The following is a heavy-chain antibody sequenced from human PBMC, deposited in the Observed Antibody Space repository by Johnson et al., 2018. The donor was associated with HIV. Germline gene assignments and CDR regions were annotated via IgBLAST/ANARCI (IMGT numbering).Heavy chain of an antibody. D-gene: IGHD2-15*01. J-gene: IGHJ3*02. CDR1: GFTFSSYA. Sequence: QVQLVESGGGVVQPGRSLRLSCAASGFTFSSYAMHWVRQAPGERLEWVAVISYDGHIKYYADSVKGRFTISRDSSKNTLYLQMNSLRAEDTAVYYCSKDQFHKGGGSLVDGFDSWGQGTMVTVSS. CDR2: ISYDGHIK. V-gene: IGHV3-30*04. CDR3: SKDQFHKGGGSLVDGFDS.